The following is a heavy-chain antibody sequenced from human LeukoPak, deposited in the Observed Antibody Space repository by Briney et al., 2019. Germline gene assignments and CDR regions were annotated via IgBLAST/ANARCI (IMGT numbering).Heavy chain of an antibody. J-gene: IGHJ6*03. CDR1: GFTFDDYG. Sequence: GGSLRLSCAASGFTFDDYGMSWVRQAPGKGLEWVSGINWNGGSTGYADSVKGRFTISRDNAKNSLYLQMNSLRAEDTALYYCARRVVDYYYYYMDVWGKGTTVTVSS. CDR2: INWNGGST. V-gene: IGHV3-20*04. D-gene: IGHD2-15*01. CDR3: ARRVVDYYYYYMDV.